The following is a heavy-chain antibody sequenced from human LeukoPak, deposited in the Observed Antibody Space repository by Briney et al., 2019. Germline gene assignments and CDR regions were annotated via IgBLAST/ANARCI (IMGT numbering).Heavy chain of an antibody. D-gene: IGHD6-13*01. J-gene: IGHJ4*02. CDR1: GFTFSSFG. CDR2: ISYDGSSK. Sequence: PGRSLRLSCAASGFTFSSFGMQWVRQAPGKGLEWVAVISYDGSSKYYADSVKDRFTISRDNSTNTLYLQTNSLRAEDTAVYYCASPAVYSSSWYYSDCWGQATLVTVPS. CDR3: ASPAVYSSSWYYSDC. V-gene: IGHV3-30*03.